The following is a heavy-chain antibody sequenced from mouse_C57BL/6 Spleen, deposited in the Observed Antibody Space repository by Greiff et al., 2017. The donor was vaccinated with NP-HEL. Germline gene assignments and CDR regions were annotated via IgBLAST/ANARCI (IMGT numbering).Heavy chain of an antibody. CDR2: ISDGGSYT. Sequence: EVMLVESGGGLVKPGGSLKLSCAASGFTFSSYAMSWVRQTPEKRLEWVATISDGGSYTYYPDNVKGRFTISRDNAKNNLYLQMSHLKSEDTAMYYCARDRLGRDFDYWGQGTTLTVSS. J-gene: IGHJ2*01. D-gene: IGHD4-1*01. CDR1: GFTFSSYA. V-gene: IGHV5-4*01. CDR3: ARDRLGRDFDY.